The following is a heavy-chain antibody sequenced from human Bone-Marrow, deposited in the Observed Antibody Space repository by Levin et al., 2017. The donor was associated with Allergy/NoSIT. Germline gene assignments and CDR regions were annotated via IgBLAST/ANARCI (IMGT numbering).Heavy chain of an antibody. V-gene: IGHV1-46*01. Sequence: GASVKVSCKASGYTFTSYYMHWVRQAPGQGLEWMGVINPSGDSTRYGQRFQGRITMTSDTSTSTVYMKLSSLRSEDTAVYFCAKAAAMVSVKSLSPTDVWGQGTTVTVSS. J-gene: IGHJ6*02. D-gene: IGHD5-18*01. CDR3: AKAAAMVSVKSLSPTDV. CDR1: GYTFTSYY. CDR2: INPSGDST.